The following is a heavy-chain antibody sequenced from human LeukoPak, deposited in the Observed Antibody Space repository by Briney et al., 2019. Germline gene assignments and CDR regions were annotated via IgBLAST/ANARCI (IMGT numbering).Heavy chain of an antibody. V-gene: IGHV3-30*03. CDR1: GFTLSSYD. CDR3: ARGWLEQLFDS. D-gene: IGHD5-24*01. Sequence: PGRSLRLSCAASGFTLSSYDMHWVRQAPGKGLEWVAVISYDGSNKYYADSVKGRFTISRDNSKNTLFLQMNSLRAEDTAVYYCARGWLEQLFDSWGQGTLVTVSS. J-gene: IGHJ4*02. CDR2: ISYDGSNK.